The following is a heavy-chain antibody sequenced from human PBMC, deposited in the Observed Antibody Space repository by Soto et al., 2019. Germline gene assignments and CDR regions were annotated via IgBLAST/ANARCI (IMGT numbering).Heavy chain of an antibody. V-gene: IGHV3-48*01. D-gene: IGHD3-22*01. CDR3: TRDQLYYNDISGRPLNAFDV. J-gene: IGHJ3*01. CDR1: GFTFRNYG. Sequence: GGSLRLSCAASGFTFRNYGMNWVRQAPGKGLEWVSYIGLGSSTKYYADSVEGRFTISRDNAKNSLYLQMNSLRAEDTAVYYCTRDQLYYNDISGRPLNAFDVWGQGTMVTVSS. CDR2: IGLGSSTK.